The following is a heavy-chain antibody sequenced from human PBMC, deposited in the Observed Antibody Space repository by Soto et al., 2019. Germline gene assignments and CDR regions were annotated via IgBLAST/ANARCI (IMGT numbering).Heavy chain of an antibody. Sequence: GVSLRLSCAASGFSFSSYAMSWVRQAPGKGLEWVSSISDGGGSTNYADSVRGRFTIARDRSKNTLYLHMISLRAEDTAVYYCAKEYCGAACALDFWGQGALITVSS. J-gene: IGHJ4*02. V-gene: IGHV3-23*01. D-gene: IGHD2-21*02. CDR2: ISDGGGST. CDR1: GFSFSSYA. CDR3: AKEYCGAACALDF.